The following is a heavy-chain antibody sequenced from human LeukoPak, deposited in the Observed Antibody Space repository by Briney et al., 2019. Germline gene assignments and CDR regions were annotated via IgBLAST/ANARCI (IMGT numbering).Heavy chain of an antibody. D-gene: IGHD4-17*01. Sequence: GSSVKVSCKASGGTFSSYAISWVRQAPGQGLEWMGRIIPILGIANYAQKFQGRVTITADKSTSTAYMELSSLRSEDTAVYYCARDNGDYADGMDVWGQGTTVTVSS. CDR3: ARDNGDYADGMDV. J-gene: IGHJ6*02. V-gene: IGHV1-69*04. CDR2: IIPILGIA. CDR1: GGTFSSYA.